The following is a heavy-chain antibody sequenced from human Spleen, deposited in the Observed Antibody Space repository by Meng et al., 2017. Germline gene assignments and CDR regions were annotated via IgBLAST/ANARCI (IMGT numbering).Heavy chain of an antibody. CDR1: GGSISSNN. Sequence: ETLSLTCAVSGGSISSNNWWSWVRQAPGKGLEWVAAISGSGALTYYADSVKGRFTISRDNSKNTLYLQMNSLRAEDTAVYYCAKDPPDGPPKYCSGGSCYSSYYWGQGTLVTVSS. CDR3: AKDPPDGPPKYCSGGSCYSSYY. V-gene: IGHV3-23*01. J-gene: IGHJ4*02. CDR2: ISGSGALT. D-gene: IGHD2-15*01.